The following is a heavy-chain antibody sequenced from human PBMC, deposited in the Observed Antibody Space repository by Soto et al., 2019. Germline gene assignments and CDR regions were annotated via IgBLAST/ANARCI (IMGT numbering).Heavy chain of an antibody. CDR1: GFTFDEFA. D-gene: IGHD1-7*01. CDR3: AKSITGTIERGSFDF. V-gene: IGHV3-9*01. Sequence: EVHLVESGGGLAQSVRSLRLSCAASGFTFDEFAMHWVRQVPGKGLEWVSGISWNSDTIDYAYSVKGRFTISRDNAKKSLNRQINSLRAGATAFYYCAKSITGTIERGSFDFWCQGTMVTVSS. J-gene: IGHJ3*01. CDR2: ISWNSDTI.